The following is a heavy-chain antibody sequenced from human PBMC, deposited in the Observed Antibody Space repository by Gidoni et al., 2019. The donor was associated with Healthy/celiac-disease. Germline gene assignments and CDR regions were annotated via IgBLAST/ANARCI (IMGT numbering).Heavy chain of an antibody. V-gene: IGHV4-61*01. CDR1: GGSVSSGSYY. Sequence: SDPCLFDPSEPLSLTCTVSGGSVSSGSYYWSWIRQPPGKGLEWIGYIYYSGSTNYNPSLKSRVTISVDTSKNQFSLKLSSVTAADTAVYYCARVVIQLWFGFDPWGQGTLVTVSS. J-gene: IGHJ5*02. CDR2: IYYSGST. CDR3: ARVVIQLWFGFDP. D-gene: IGHD5-18*01.